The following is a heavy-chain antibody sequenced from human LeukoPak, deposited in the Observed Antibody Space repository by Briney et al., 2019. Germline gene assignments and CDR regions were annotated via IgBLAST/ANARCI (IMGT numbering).Heavy chain of an antibody. J-gene: IGHJ6*02. CDR2: IYSGGST. Sequence: GGSLRLSCAASGFTVSSNYMSWVRQAPGKGLEWVSVIYSGGSTYYADSVKGRFTISRHNSKNTLYLQMNSLRAEDTAVYYCARATAAGTDYYYGMDVWGQGTTVTDSS. CDR1: GFTVSSNY. CDR3: ARATAAGTDYYYGMDV. V-gene: IGHV3-53*04. D-gene: IGHD6-13*01.